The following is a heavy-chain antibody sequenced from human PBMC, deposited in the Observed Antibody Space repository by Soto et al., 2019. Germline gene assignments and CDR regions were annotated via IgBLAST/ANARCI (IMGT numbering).Heavy chain of an antibody. CDR1: SGPSSSHN. J-gene: IGHJ6*02. D-gene: IGHD7-27*01. V-gene: IGHV4-59*08. Sequence: QVHVQQSGPGLVKPSETLSLSCTVSSGPSSSHNWGWIRQPPGRGLEWIGYVYYTGGTSYNPSLKSRVTISAATSTHHISLTLSSVTAADTAVYYCVSLGIDYLHGLVDVWGQGTTVSVSS. CDR2: VYYTGGT. CDR3: VSLGIDYLHGLVDV.